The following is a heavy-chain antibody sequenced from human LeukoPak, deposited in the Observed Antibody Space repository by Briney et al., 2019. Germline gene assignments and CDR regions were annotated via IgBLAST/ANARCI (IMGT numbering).Heavy chain of an antibody. J-gene: IGHJ4*02. D-gene: IGHD5-12*01. Sequence: GASVKVSCKASGYTFISYDINWVRQATGQGLEWLGWMNPNSGGAGYAQNFQGRVSLTRDTSISTAYMELTNLGSEDTAVYYCAGNLARTGDFDYWGQGTLVTVSS. V-gene: IGHV1-8*01. CDR1: GYTFISYD. CDR2: MNPNSGGA. CDR3: AGNLARTGDFDY.